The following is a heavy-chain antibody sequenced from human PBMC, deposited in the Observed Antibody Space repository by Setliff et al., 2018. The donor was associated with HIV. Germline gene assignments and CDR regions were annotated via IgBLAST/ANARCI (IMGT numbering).Heavy chain of an antibody. D-gene: IGHD3-10*01. CDR3: AREGGKLWFGELLYAFDI. CDR1: GGSFSSGSYY. Sequence: SQTLSLTCTVSGGSFSSGSYYWSWIRQSAGKGLEWIGRIYTSGSTNYNPSLKSRVTISVDTSKNQFSLKLSSVTAADTAVYYCAREGGKLWFGELLYAFDIWGQGTRVTVSS. J-gene: IGHJ3*02. V-gene: IGHV4-61*02. CDR2: IYTSGST.